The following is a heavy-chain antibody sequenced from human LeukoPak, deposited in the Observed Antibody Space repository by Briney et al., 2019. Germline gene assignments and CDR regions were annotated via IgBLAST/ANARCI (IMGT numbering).Heavy chain of an antibody. Sequence: SETLSLTCAVYGGSFSGYQWTWIRQPPGKGLEWIGEINHSGTTSYSPYLKSRVTISIDTSRNHFSLKLTSVTAADTAVYYCAREGPYGPWAYYTYWFDPWGQGTLVTVSS. CDR3: AREGPYGPWAYYTYWFDP. CDR2: INHSGTT. D-gene: IGHD3-10*01. J-gene: IGHJ5*02. V-gene: IGHV4-34*01. CDR1: GGSFSGYQ.